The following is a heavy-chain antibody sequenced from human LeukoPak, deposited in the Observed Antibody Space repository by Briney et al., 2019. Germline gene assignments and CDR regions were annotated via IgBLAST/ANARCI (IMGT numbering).Heavy chain of an antibody. J-gene: IGHJ4*02. CDR1: GGSFSNYD. D-gene: IGHD3-16*01. V-gene: IGHV4-34*01. Sequence: SQTLPLTCGVYGGSFSNYDWNWVRQPPGKGLEWIGEINHSGSTSYNPSLKSQVTISVDTSKSQFSLKLNSITAADTALYYCARQYYGYSGGGLDYWGQGTLVTVSS. CDR2: INHSGST. CDR3: ARQYYGYSGGGLDY.